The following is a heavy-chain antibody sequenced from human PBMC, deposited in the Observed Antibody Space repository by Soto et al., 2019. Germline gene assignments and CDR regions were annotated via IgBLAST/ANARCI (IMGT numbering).Heavy chain of an antibody. CDR3: ARLGVVYFIRDP. J-gene: IGHJ5*02. CDR1: GFSLSTSGVG. D-gene: IGHD3-3*01. CDR2: IYWDDDK. Sequence: QITLKESGPTLVKPTQTLTLTCTFSGFSLSTSGVGVGWIRQPPGKALEWLALIYWDDDKRYSPSLKSRLTITKNTTKNQVVLTMTNMHPGDTAAYYCARLGVVYFIRDPWGQGTLVTVCS. V-gene: IGHV2-5*02.